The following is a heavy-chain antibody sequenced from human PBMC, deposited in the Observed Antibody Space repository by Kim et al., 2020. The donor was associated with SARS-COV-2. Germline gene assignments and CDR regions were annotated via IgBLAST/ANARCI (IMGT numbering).Heavy chain of an antibody. V-gene: IGHV3-43*02. J-gene: IGHJ6*03. CDR3: AKNPVMYCSSTSCYTYYYMDV. D-gene: IGHD2-2*02. CDR1: GFTFDDYA. Sequence: GGSLRLSCAASGFTFDDYAMHWVRQAPGKGLEWVSLISGDGGSTYYADSVKGRFTISRDNSKNSLYLQMNSLRTEDTALYYCAKNPVMYCSSTSCYTYYYMDVWGKGTTFTVFS. CDR2: ISGDGGST.